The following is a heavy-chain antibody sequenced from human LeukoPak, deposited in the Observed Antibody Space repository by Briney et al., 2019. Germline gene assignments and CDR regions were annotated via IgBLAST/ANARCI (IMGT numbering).Heavy chain of an antibody. CDR1: GGSISSYY. D-gene: IGHD2-2*01. V-gene: IGHV4-59*01. Sequence: SETLSLTCTVSGGSISSYYWSWIRQPPGKGLEWIGYIYYSGSTNYNPSLKSRVTISADTSKNQFSLKLSSVTAADTAVYYCARVGWGYCSSTSCYGKGLFDYWGQGTLVTVSS. J-gene: IGHJ4*02. CDR3: ARVGWGYCSSTSCYGKGLFDY. CDR2: IYYSGST.